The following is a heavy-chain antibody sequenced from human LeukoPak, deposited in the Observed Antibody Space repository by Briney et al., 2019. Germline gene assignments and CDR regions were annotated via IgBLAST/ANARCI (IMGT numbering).Heavy chain of an antibody. D-gene: IGHD6-19*01. CDR3: ARNPIAVAGKGFFDY. V-gene: IGHV4-39*01. CDR2: IYYSGST. Sequence: PSETLSLTCTVSGGSISSSSYYWGWIRQPPGKGLEWIGSIYYSGSTYYNPSLKSRVTISVDTSKNQFSLKLSSVTAVDTAVYYCARNPIAVAGKGFFDYWGQGTLVTVSS. CDR1: GGSISSSSYY. J-gene: IGHJ4*02.